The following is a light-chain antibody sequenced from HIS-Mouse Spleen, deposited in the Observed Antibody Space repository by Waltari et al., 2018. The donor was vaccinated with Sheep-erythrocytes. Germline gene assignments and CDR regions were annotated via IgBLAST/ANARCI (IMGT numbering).Light chain of an antibody. CDR1: QSLLHSNGYNY. CDR2: LGS. V-gene: IGKV2-28*01. J-gene: IGKJ1*01. Sequence: DIVMTQSPLSLPVTPAEPPSISCRSSQSLLHSNGYNYLDWYLQKPGQSPQLLIYLGSNRASGVPDRFSGSGSGTDFTLKISRVEAEDVGVYYCMQALQTPWTFGQGTKVEIK. CDR3: MQALQTPWT.